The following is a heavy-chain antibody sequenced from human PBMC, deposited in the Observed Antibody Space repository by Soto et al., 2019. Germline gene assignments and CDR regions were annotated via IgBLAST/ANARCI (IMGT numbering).Heavy chain of an antibody. CDR1: GGSISSGGYS. V-gene: IGHV4-30-2*01. D-gene: IGHD6-13*01. CDR2: INHSGST. Sequence: SETLSLTCAVSGGSISSGGYSWSWIRQPPGKGLEWIGDINHSGSTNYNPSLKSRVTISVDTSKNQFSLKLSSVTAADTAVYYCARHWYSSSWPPFIDYWGQGTLVTVSS. J-gene: IGHJ4*02. CDR3: ARHWYSSSWPPFIDY.